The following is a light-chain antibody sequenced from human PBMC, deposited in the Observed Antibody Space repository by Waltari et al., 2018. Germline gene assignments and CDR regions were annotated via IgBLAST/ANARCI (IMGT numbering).Light chain of an antibody. V-gene: IGKV4-1*01. CDR3: QQFYTTPMT. Sequence: DIVMTQSPDSLAVSLGERATINCKSSQSVLYSSNNKNYVAWYQQKHGQPLKLLVDWASTRESGVPDRFSAGGSVTDFTLTISSLQAEDVAVYYCQQFYTTPMTFGQGTRLEIK. J-gene: IGKJ5*01. CDR2: WAS. CDR1: QSVLYSSNNKNY.